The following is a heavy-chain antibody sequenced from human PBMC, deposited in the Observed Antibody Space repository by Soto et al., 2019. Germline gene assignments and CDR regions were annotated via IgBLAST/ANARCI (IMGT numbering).Heavy chain of an antibody. D-gene: IGHD3-16*01. CDR1: GFIFSGYA. Sequence: EVQLVESGGGLVQPGGSLRLSCAASGFIFSGYAMNWVRQAPGKGLEWVSYISGGSNTIYYADSVKGRFIISRDNAKNSLYLRMNSLRVEDTAVYYCARRLGFYGMAVWGQGTTVTVSS. V-gene: IGHV3-48*01. CDR3: ARRLGFYGMAV. J-gene: IGHJ6*02. CDR2: ISGGSNTI.